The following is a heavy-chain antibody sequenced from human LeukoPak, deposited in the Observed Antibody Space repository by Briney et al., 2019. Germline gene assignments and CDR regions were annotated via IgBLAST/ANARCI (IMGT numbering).Heavy chain of an antibody. J-gene: IGHJ3*02. D-gene: IGHD6-13*01. CDR2: IYYSGST. CDR1: GGSISSYY. V-gene: IGHV4-59*01. Sequence: SETLSLTCTVSGGSISSYYWSWIRQPPGKGLEWIGYIYYSGSTNSNPSLKSRLTILVDTSKSHFFLQLISVPAAGTAVYYCARVIRASSSWYLAFDIWGQGTMVTVSS. CDR3: ARVIRASSSWYLAFDI.